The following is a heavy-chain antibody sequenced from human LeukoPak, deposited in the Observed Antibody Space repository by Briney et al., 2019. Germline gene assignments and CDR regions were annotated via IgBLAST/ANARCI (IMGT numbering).Heavy chain of an antibody. V-gene: IGHV3-7*03. CDR2: IKEDGSET. J-gene: IGHJ4*02. Sequence: GGSLRLSCAASGFTFSTSWMSWVRQVPGKGLEWVANIKEDGSETYYVDSVKGRFTISRDNAKNSLYLQMNSLRAEDTAMYYCARGRYSGTTYYFDYWGQGALVTVSS. CDR3: ARGRYSGTTYYFDY. CDR1: GFTFSTSW. D-gene: IGHD5-12*01.